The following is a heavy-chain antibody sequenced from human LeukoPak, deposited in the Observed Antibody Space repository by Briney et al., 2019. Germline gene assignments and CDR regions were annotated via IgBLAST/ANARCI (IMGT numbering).Heavy chain of an antibody. Sequence: GGSLRLSCAASGFTFSSYSMNWVRQAPGKGLEWVAVISYDGSNKYYADSVKGRFTISRDNSKNTLYLQMNSLRAEDTAVYYCAVVIRDYYYGMDVWGQGTTVTVSS. D-gene: IGHD2/OR15-2a*01. CDR3: AVVIRDYYYGMDV. J-gene: IGHJ6*02. CDR2: ISYDGSNK. CDR1: GFTFSSYS. V-gene: IGHV3-30*03.